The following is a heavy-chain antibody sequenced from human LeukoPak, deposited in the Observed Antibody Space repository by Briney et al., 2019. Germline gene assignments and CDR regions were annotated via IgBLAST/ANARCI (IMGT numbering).Heavy chain of an antibody. CDR2: INHSGST. V-gene: IGHV4-34*01. CDR1: GGSFSGYY. D-gene: IGHD2-15*01. J-gene: IGHJ5*02. Sequence: PSETLSLTCAVYGGSFSGYYWSWIRQPPGKGLEWIGEINHSGSTNYNPSLKSRVTISVDTSKNQFSLKLSSVTAADTAVYYCARELRCSGGSCSDWFDPWGQGTLVTVSS. CDR3: ARELRCSGGSCSDWFDP.